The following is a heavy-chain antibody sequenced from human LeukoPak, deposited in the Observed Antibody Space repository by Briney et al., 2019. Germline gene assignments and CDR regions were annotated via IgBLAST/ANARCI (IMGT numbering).Heavy chain of an antibody. CDR3: GRVLAPYCSSTSCYEGGDY. V-gene: IGHV3-21*01. CDR1: GFTFSSYS. Sequence: GGALRLSCAASGFTFSSYSMNWVRRAPGKGLEWGSSISSSSSYLYYADSVKGRLTISRDNAKKSLYLQMNSLRAEDKGVYYCGRVLAPYCSSTSCYEGGDYWGQGTLVTVSS. J-gene: IGHJ4*02. D-gene: IGHD2-2*01. CDR2: ISSSSSYL.